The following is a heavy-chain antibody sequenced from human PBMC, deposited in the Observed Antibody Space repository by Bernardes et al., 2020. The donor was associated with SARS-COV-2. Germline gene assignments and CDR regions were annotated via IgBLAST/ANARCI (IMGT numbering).Heavy chain of an antibody. V-gene: IGHV3-43*01. CDR2: ISWDGGST. CDR3: AKDGRRIAARPDYYYYYMDV. D-gene: IGHD6-6*01. Sequence: GGSLRLSCAASGFTFDDYTMHWVRQAPGKGLEWVSLISWDGGSTYYADSVKGRFTISRDNSKNSLYLQMNSLRTEDTALYYCAKDGRRIAARPDYYYYYMDVWGKGTTVTVSS. CDR1: GFTFDDYT. J-gene: IGHJ6*03.